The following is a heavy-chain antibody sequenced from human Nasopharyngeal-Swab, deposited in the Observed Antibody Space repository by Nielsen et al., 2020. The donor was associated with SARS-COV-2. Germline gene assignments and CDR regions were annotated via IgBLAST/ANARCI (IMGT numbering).Heavy chain of an antibody. D-gene: IGHD2-15*01. Sequence: WIRQPPGKGLEGVSYIYSTNSTIYYADSVKGRFTISRDNAKNSLSLQMNSLRAEDTAIYYCARAVHCSGDSCYWRYFDYWGRGTLVTVSS. J-gene: IGHJ4*02. CDR3: ARAVHCSGDSCYWRYFDY. CDR2: IYSTNSTI. V-gene: IGHV3-48*03.